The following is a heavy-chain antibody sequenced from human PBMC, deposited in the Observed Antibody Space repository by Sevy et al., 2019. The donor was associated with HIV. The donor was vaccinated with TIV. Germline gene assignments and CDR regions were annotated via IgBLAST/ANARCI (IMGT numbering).Heavy chain of an antibody. J-gene: IGHJ6*02. CDR3: ARDTRGIGMDV. CDR1: GFTFSSHW. D-gene: IGHD6-13*01. Sequence: GGSLRLSCAASGFTFSSHWMSWVRQAPGKGLEWVANIKQDGSEKYYVDSVKGRFTISRDNAKNSLSLQMNSLRAEDTAVYYCARDTRGIGMDVRGQGTTVTVSS. V-gene: IGHV3-7*01. CDR2: IKQDGSEK.